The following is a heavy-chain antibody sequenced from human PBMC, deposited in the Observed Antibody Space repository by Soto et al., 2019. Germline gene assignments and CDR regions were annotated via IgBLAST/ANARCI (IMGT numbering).Heavy chain of an antibody. CDR2: IYPGGSDT. V-gene: IGHV5-51*01. D-gene: IGHD3-22*01. J-gene: IGHJ5*02. Sequence: GESLKISCKGSVYSFTSYWIGWVRQMPGKGLEWMGIIYPGGSDTRYSPSFQGQVTISADKSTSTAYLQWSSLKASDTAMYYCARSYYYDSSGYSNWFDPWGQGTLVTVSS. CDR3: ARSYYYDSSGYSNWFDP. CDR1: VYSFTSYW.